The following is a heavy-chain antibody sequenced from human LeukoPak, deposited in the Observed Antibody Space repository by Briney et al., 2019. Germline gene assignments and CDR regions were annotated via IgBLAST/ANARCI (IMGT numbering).Heavy chain of an antibody. D-gene: IGHD3-9*01. J-gene: IGHJ4*02. CDR3: AGDYNFLTGLNY. V-gene: IGHV3-73*01. CDR2: IGRQGDSDAT. CDR1: GLTFSGSG. Sequence: GGSLRLSCAASGLTFSGSGIHWVRQASGKGLEWLGRIGRQGDSDATRYAASLKGKFTISRVDSRNTAYLQVNSLKTEDTAVYYCAGDYNFLTGLNYWGQGTLVTVSS.